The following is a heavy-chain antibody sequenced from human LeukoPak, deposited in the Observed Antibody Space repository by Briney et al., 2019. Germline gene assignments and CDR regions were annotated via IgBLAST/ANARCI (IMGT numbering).Heavy chain of an antibody. CDR1: GFTFSSYE. CDR3: ARGYRDFVDY. Sequence: PGGSLRLSCAASGFTFSSYEMNWVRQAPGKGLEWVSYISSSGSTIYYADSVKGRYTISRDNAKNSLYLQMNSLRAEDTAVYYCARGYRDFVDYWGQGTLVTVSS. D-gene: IGHD4-11*01. V-gene: IGHV3-48*03. J-gene: IGHJ4*02. CDR2: ISSSGSTI.